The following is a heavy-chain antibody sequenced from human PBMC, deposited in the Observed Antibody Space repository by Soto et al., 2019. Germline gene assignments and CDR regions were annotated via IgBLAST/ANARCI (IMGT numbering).Heavy chain of an antibody. D-gene: IGHD2-15*01. Sequence: EVQLLESGGDLVQPGGSLRLSCAASGFTFSSYAMIWVRQAPGKGLEWVSVISGSGSSTYYVDSVKGRFTISRDNSKNAPDLQMQGLSVVDPALYYGAEGLPGLLPTPGADRWGQRTLGTVSS. V-gene: IGHV3-23*01. CDR2: ISGSGSST. J-gene: IGHJ5*02. CDR1: GFTFSSYA. CDR3: AEGLPGLLPTPGADR.